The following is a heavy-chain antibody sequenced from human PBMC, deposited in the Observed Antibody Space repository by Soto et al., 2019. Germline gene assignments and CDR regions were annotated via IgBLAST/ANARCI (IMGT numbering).Heavy chain of an antibody. CDR2: INPSGGST. CDR3: ARRRGYAYYYYGMDV. D-gene: IGHD5-12*01. Sequence: ASVKVSCQASGYTFTSYNMHWVRQAPGQGLEWMGIINPSGGSTSYAQKFQGRVTMTRDTSTSTVYMELSSLRSEDTAVYYCARRRGYAYYYYGMDVWGQGTTVTVSS. CDR1: GYTFTSYN. V-gene: IGHV1-46*01. J-gene: IGHJ6*02.